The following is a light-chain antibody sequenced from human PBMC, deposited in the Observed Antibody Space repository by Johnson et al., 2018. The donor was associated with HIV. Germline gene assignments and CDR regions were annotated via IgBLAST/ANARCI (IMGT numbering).Light chain of an antibody. J-gene: IGLJ1*01. CDR2: ENN. V-gene: IGLV1-51*02. Sequence: QSVLTQPPSVSAAPGQKVTISCSGSSSNIGNNYVSWYQQLPGTAPKLLIYENNKRPSGIPDRFAGSKSGTSATLGITGIQTGAEADYYCGTWDGSLSAVCVFGTGTKATVL. CDR3: GTWDGSLSAVCV. CDR1: SSNIGNNY.